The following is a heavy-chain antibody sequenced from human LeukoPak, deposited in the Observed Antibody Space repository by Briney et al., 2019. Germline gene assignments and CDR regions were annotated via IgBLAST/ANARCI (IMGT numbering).Heavy chain of an antibody. V-gene: IGHV4-30-4*01. D-gene: IGHD3-3*01. CDR1: GGSISSGDYY. CDR2: IYYSGST. Sequence: SETLSLTCTVSGGSISSGDYYWSWIRQPPGKGLEWIGYIYYSGSTYYNPSLKSRVTISVDTSKNQFSLKLSSVTAADTAAYYCARGRFGVVITDAFDIWGQGTMVTVSS. J-gene: IGHJ3*02. CDR3: ARGRFGVVITDAFDI.